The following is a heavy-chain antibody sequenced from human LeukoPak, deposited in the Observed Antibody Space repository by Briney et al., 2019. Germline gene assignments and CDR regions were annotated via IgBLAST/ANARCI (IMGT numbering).Heavy chain of an antibody. D-gene: IGHD2-15*01. CDR3: ARQPRYCSGGSCSLFDYFDY. V-gene: IGHV5-10-1*01. CDR1: GYSFTSYW. J-gene: IGHJ4*02. Sequence: GESLKISCKGSGYSFTSYWITWVRQMPGKGLEWMGRIDPSDSYTNYNPSFQGHVTLSADKSISTGYLQWSSLKASDTAMYYCARQPRYCSGGSCSLFDYFDYWGQGTLVTVSS. CDR2: IDPSDSYT.